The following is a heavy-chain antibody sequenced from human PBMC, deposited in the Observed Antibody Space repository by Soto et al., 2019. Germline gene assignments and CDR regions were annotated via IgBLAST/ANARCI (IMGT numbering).Heavy chain of an antibody. Sequence: GGSLRLSCAASGFTVSSNYMSWVRQAPGKGLEWVSVIYSGGSTYYADSVKGRFTISRDNSKNTLYLQMNSLRAEDTAVYYCARDLAAAGTRAFDIWGQVTMVTLSS. CDR1: GFTVSSNY. CDR2: IYSGGST. V-gene: IGHV3-66*01. D-gene: IGHD6-13*01. CDR3: ARDLAAAGTRAFDI. J-gene: IGHJ3*02.